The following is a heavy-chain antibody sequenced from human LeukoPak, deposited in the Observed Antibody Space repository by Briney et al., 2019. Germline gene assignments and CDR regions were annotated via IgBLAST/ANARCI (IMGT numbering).Heavy chain of an antibody. V-gene: IGHV1-69*05. CDR2: IIPIFGTA. D-gene: IGHD3-3*01. CDR1: GGTFSSYA. CDR3: AASYYDFWSGYLNY. Sequence: SVKVSXKASGGTFSSYAISWVRQAPGQGLEWMGGIIPIFGTANYAQKFQGRVTITTDESTSTAYMELSSLRSEDTAVYYCAASYYDFWSGYLNYWGQGTLVTVSS. J-gene: IGHJ4*02.